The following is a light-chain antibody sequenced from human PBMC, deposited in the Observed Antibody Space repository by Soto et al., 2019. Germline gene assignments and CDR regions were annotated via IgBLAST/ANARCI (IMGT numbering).Light chain of an antibody. J-gene: IGLJ1*01. CDR3: LSKTSSISYV. CDR1: TSDVGGYNY. V-gene: IGLV2-14*01. Sequence: HSLLTQPASVSVSAGPSITISCSGTTSDVGGYNYVSWYQQHPGKVPELLIHEVSNRPSGVSNRFSGSKSGNTASLTISGLQAEDEADYYCLSKTSSISYVFGTGTKVTVL. CDR2: EVS.